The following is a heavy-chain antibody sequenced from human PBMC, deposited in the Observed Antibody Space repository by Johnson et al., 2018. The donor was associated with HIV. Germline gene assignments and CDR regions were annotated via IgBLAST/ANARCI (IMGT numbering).Heavy chain of an antibody. J-gene: IGHJ3*01. V-gene: IGHV3-7*02. Sequence: VHLVESGGGLVQPGGSLRLSCAASGFTFSNYWMSWVRQAPGKGLEWVANIKEDGSEEYYVDSVEGRLTVSRDNAKNSLYLQIDSLRPEDSAVYYCAKGEAQEGWIQIRLYAFDFWGQGTLVTVSS. CDR3: AKGEAQEGWIQIRLYAFDF. CDR1: GFTFSNYW. D-gene: IGHD5-18*01. CDR2: IKEDGSEE.